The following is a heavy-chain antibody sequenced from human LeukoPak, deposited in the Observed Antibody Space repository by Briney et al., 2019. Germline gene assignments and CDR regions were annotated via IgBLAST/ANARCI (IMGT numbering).Heavy chain of an antibody. Sequence: SLKVSCKASGGTFSSYAISWVRQAPGQGLEWMGGIIPIFGTANYAQKFQGRVTITADESTSTAYMELSSLRSEDTAAYYCASAYDFWSGSNYWGQGTLVTVSS. CDR2: IIPIFGTA. J-gene: IGHJ4*02. D-gene: IGHD3-3*01. CDR1: GGTFSSYA. CDR3: ASAYDFWSGSNY. V-gene: IGHV1-69*13.